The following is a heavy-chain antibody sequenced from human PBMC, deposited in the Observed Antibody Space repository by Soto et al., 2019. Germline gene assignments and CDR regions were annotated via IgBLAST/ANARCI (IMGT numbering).Heavy chain of an antibody. V-gene: IGHV3-23*01. J-gene: IGHJ4*02. CDR2: ISGSGGST. Sequence: PGRSLRLSCAASGFTFSSYAMSWVRQAPGKGLEWVSAISGSGGSTYYADSVKGRFTISRDNSKNTLYLQMNSLRAEDTAVYYCAKVVVASPFYNDAVEFDYWGQGTLVTVSS. CDR3: AKVVVASPFYNDAVEFDY. CDR1: GFTFSSYA. D-gene: IGHD5-12*01.